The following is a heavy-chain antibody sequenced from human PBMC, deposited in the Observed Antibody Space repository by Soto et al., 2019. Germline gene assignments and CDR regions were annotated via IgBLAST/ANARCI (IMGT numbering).Heavy chain of an antibody. CDR3: ARQSPDYLGSVGWFDP. J-gene: IGHJ5*02. CDR2: IYYSGTT. CDR1: GGCISISSYY. D-gene: IGHD1-26*01. Sequence: SETLSLTCTVSGGCISISSYYWVWIRQPPGKGLEWIGSIYYSGTTYYNPSLKSRVTISVDTSKNQFSLKLRSVTAADTAVYYCARQSPDYLGSVGWFDPWGQGTLVTVSS. V-gene: IGHV4-39*01.